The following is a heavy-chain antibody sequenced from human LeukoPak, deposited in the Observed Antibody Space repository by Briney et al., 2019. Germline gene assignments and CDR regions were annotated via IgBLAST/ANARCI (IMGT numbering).Heavy chain of an antibody. Sequence: PSETLSLTSAVSGGSISSAVYSWSWIRQYPGKGLEWLGSMYYSGSTYSNPSLKSRLTISVDTSKNQFSLKVTSVTAADTAVYYCARVDRYHEFFQHWGQGPRVSVSS. D-gene: IGHD1-14*01. CDR1: GGSISSAVYS. CDR2: MYYSGST. CDR3: ARVDRYHEFFQH. J-gene: IGHJ1*01. V-gene: IGHV4-31*11.